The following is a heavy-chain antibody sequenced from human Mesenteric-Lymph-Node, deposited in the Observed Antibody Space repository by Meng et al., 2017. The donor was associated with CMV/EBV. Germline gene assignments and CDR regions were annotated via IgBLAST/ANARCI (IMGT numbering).Heavy chain of an antibody. D-gene: IGHD6-13*01. CDR2: IYWDDDK. Sequence: RDSSPVGVGWVRQTPGKVLEWLAVIYWDDDKRYNPSLRSRLSISKDTSRNQVVLTMTNVDPVDTGTYYCAHRRPYSGRWNEVTFDYWGQGVLVTVSS. V-gene: IGHV2-5*02. CDR3: AHRRPYSGRWNEVTFDY. J-gene: IGHJ4*02. CDR1: RDSSPVG.